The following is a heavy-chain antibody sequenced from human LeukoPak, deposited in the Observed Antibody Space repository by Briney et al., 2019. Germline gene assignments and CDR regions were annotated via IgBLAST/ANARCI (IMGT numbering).Heavy chain of an antibody. CDR2: ISLTGLT. CDR3: SRENGAFSPFGY. CDR1: GYSISNTNW. J-gene: IGHJ4*02. D-gene: IGHD2-8*01. Sequence: PSDTLSLTCAVSGYSISNTNWWSWVRQPPGQGLEWIGEISLTGLTHYNPSLESRVTVSLDKSKNQLSLNLTSVTAADTAVYYCSRENGAFSPFGYWGQGTLVTVLS. V-gene: IGHV4-4*02.